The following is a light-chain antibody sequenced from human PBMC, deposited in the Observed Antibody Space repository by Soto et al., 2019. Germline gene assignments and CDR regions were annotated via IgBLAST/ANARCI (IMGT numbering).Light chain of an antibody. J-gene: IGKJ2*01. CDR3: QQYGSSPGT. Sequence: EIVLTQSPGTLSLSPGERATLSCRASQSVSSSYLAWYQQKPGQAPRLLIYGASSRATGIPNRFSGSGSGTDFPLTLSRLEPEDFAVYYCQQYGSSPGTFGQGTKREIK. CDR1: QSVSSSY. V-gene: IGKV3-20*01. CDR2: GAS.